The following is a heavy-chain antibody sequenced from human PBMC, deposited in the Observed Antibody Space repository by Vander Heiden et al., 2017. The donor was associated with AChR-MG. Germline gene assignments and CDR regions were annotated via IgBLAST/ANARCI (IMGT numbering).Heavy chain of an antibody. CDR1: GFTFSSYA. V-gene: IGHV3-23*01. Sequence: EVQLLESGGGLVQPGGSLRLSCAASGFTFSSYAMSWVRQAPGKGLEWVSAISGRGGSTYYADSVKGRFTISRDNSKNTLYLQMNSLRAEDTAVYYCANLDIVVVVAASLRYFDYWGQGTLVTVSS. CDR3: ANLDIVVVVAASLRYFDY. D-gene: IGHD2-15*01. J-gene: IGHJ4*02. CDR2: ISGRGGST.